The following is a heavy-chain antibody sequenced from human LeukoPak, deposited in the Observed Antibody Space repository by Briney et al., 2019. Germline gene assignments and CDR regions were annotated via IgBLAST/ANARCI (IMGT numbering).Heavy chain of an antibody. J-gene: IGHJ4*02. Sequence: GGSLRLSCAASGFTFSSYWMSWVRQAPGKGLEWVANIKQDGSEKYYVDSVKGRFTISRDNSKNTLYLHINSLRAEDTAVYYCVKDNPLDYWGQGTLVIVSS. CDR1: GFTFSSYW. CDR3: VKDNPLDY. D-gene: IGHD1-14*01. V-gene: IGHV3-7*01. CDR2: IKQDGSEK.